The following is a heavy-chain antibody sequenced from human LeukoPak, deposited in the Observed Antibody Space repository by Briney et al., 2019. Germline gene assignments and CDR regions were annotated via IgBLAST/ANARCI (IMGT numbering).Heavy chain of an antibody. V-gene: IGHV3-21*01. CDR1: GFTFSSYS. J-gene: IGHJ6*03. Sequence: PGGSLRLSCAASGFTFSSYSMNWVRQAPGKGLEWVSSISSSSSYIYYADSVRGRFTISRDNDKDSLYLRLHNRRAEDTAVYYCARDHLGMFGTIDVWGEGTTVTVSS. CDR2: ISSSSSYI. CDR3: ARDHLGMFGTIDV. D-gene: IGHD3-3*01.